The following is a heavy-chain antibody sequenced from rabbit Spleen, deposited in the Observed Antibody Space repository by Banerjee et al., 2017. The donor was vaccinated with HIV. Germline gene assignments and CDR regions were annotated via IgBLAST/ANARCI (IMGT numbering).Heavy chain of an antibody. CDR3: ARENGGSGGWDL. CDR2: IASDSSGYI. Sequence: QSLEESGGDLVKPGASLTLTCKASGFTLSSYWMCWVRQAPGKGLEWIACIASDSSGYIAYASWAKGRFTISKTSTTVTLQMTSLAAADTATYFCARENGGSGGWDLWGQGTLVTVS. D-gene: IGHD1-1*01. CDR1: GFTLSSYW. V-gene: IGHV1S40*01. J-gene: IGHJ4*01.